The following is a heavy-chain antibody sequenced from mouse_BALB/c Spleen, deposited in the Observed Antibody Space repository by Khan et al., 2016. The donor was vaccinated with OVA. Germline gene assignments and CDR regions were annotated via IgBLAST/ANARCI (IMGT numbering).Heavy chain of an antibody. CDR1: GYSFTSYY. CDR3: TSHVYVAWFTY. Sequence: VQLQQSGPDLMKPGASLKISCKASGYSFTSYYIHWVVQSHGKSLEWIGYIDPFSGGTTYNQKFKGKATLTVDKSSSTAYITLSNLTSEESAVYYCTSHVYVAWFTYWGQGTLVTVSA. V-gene: IGHV1-31*01. J-gene: IGHJ3*01. CDR2: IDPFSGGT. D-gene: IGHD2-14*01.